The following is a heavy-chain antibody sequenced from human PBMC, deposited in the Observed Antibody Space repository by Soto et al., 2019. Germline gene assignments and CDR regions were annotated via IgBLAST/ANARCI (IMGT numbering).Heavy chain of an antibody. CDR2: IYYSGST. CDR1: GGSISSSSYS. D-gene: IGHD3-22*01. V-gene: IGHV4-39*01. J-gene: IGHJ4*02. CDR3: ARHGFRGSGYHSYFDY. Sequence: SETLSLTCTVSGGSISSSSYSWGWIRQPPGKGLEWIGSIYYSGSTYYNPSLESRVTISVDTSKNQFSLKLSSVTAADTAVYNCARHGFRGSGYHSYFDYWGQGTLVTVSS.